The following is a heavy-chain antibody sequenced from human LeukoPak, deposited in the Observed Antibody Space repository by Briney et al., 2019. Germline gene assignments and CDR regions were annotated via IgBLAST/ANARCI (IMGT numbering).Heavy chain of an antibody. Sequence: GGSLRLSCAASGFTFSNAWMSWVRQAPGKGLEWVCRVKSKADGGTTDYAAPVKGRFTISRDDSENTLYLQMNSLRAEDTAVYYCARDEQWLVLRYFDYWGQGTLVTVSS. CDR3: ARDEQWLVLRYFDY. CDR1: GFTFSNAW. V-gene: IGHV3-15*01. D-gene: IGHD6-19*01. CDR2: VKSKADGGTT. J-gene: IGHJ4*02.